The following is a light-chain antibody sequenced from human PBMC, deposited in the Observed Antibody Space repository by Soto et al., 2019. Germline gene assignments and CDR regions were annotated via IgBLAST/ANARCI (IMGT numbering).Light chain of an antibody. V-gene: IGKV3-20*01. CDR1: QSVNSNY. J-gene: IGKJ2*01. CDR3: QQYGSSFRYT. Sequence: EIVLTQSPGTLSLSPGERATLSCRASQSVNSNYVTWYQQKPGQAPRLLIYGASSRATGIPDRFSGSASGTALTLTISILEPEDFALYYCQQYGSSFRYTFGQGTKLEIK. CDR2: GAS.